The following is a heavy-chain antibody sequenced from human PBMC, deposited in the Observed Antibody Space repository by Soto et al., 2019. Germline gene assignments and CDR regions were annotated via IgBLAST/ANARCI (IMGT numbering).Heavy chain of an antibody. V-gene: IGHV1-18*04. J-gene: IGHJ6*02. D-gene: IGHD2-2*02. CDR3: ARYCSSTSCYSYYYGMDV. CDR2: ISAYNGNT. Sequence: QVQLVQSGAEVKKPGASVKVSCKASGYTFTSYGISWVRQAPGQGLEGMGWISAYNGNTNYAQKLQGRVTMTTDTSTSTAYMELRSLRSDDTAVYYCARYCSSTSCYSYYYGMDVWGQGTTVTVSS. CDR1: GYTFTSYG.